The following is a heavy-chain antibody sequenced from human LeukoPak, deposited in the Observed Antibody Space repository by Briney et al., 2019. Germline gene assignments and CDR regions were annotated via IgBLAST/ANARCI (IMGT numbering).Heavy chain of an antibody. Sequence: GESLKISCKGSGYSFTSYWIGWVRQMPEKGLEWMGIIYPGDSDTRYSPSFQGQVTISADKSISTAYLQWSSLKASDTAMYYCARQVVPAAFGSGSYYMDVWGKGTTVTISS. V-gene: IGHV5-51*01. J-gene: IGHJ6*03. CDR3: ARQVVPAAFGSGSYYMDV. CDR2: IYPGDSDT. CDR1: GYSFTSYW. D-gene: IGHD2-2*01.